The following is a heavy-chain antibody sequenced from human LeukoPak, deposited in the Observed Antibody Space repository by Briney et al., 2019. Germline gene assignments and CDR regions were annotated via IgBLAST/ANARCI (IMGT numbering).Heavy chain of an antibody. Sequence: GGSLRLSCAASGFTFSSYRMNWVRQAPGKGLEWVSSINNSSVYIYYADSLKGRFTISRDNAKNSLYLQMNSLRAEDTAVYYCARVGIAVAGDPDAFDYWGQGTLVTVSS. D-gene: IGHD6-19*01. J-gene: IGHJ4*02. CDR3: ARVGIAVAGDPDAFDY. CDR1: GFTFSSYR. V-gene: IGHV3-21*01. CDR2: INNSSVYI.